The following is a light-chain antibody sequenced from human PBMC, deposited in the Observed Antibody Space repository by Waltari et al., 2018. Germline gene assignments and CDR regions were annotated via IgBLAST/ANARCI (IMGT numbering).Light chain of an antibody. V-gene: IGLV1-44*01. CDR1: SSNIGSNT. CDR2: SNN. Sequence: QSVLTQPPSASGTPGQRVTISCSGSSSNIGSNTVHWYQHLPGTAPKLLIYSNNPRPSGVPDLFSGSKSGTSASLAISGPQSEDEAEYYCAAWDDSLNGVVFGGGTKLTVL. J-gene: IGLJ2*01. CDR3: AAWDDSLNGVV.